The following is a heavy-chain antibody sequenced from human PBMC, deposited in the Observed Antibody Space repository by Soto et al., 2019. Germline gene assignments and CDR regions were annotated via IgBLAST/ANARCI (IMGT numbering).Heavy chain of an antibody. Sequence: LETLSLTCTVSGGSISSYYWSWIRQPPGKGLEWIGYIYYSGSTNYNPSLKSRVTISVDTSKNQFSLKLSSVTAADTAVYYCARQSGWYGGLDAFDIWGQGIMVTVSS. CDR2: IYYSGST. CDR3: ARQSGWYGGLDAFDI. CDR1: GGSISSYY. J-gene: IGHJ3*02. V-gene: IGHV4-59*08. D-gene: IGHD6-19*01.